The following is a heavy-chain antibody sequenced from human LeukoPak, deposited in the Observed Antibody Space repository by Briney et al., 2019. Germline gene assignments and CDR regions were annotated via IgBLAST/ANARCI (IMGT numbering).Heavy chain of an antibody. D-gene: IGHD5-18*01. J-gene: IGHJ6*02. CDR2: IYDDNT. V-gene: IGHV3-23*01. CDR1: GFTVSAYA. CDR3: ARLTAMDDYYYYGMDV. Sequence: QPGGSLRLSCAASGFTVSAYAMAWVRQAPGKGLEWVSTIYDDNTYYADSVKGRFAISTDNSKNTLYLQMNSLRAEDTAVYYCARLTAMDDYYYYGMDVWGQGTTVTVSS.